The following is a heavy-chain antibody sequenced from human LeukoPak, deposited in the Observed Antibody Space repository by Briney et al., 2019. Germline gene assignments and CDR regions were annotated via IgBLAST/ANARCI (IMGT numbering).Heavy chain of an antibody. CDR2: ISSSGNTT. Sequence: PGGSLRLSCAASGFTFSDYYMSWIRQAPGKGLECISYISSSGNTTYYADSVKGRFTISRDNAKDSLHLQMNSLRAEDTAVYYCARDPGDGYNQEFDPWGQGTLVTVSS. CDR1: GFTFSDYY. V-gene: IGHV3-11*04. CDR3: ARDPGDGYNQEFDP. D-gene: IGHD5-24*01. J-gene: IGHJ5*02.